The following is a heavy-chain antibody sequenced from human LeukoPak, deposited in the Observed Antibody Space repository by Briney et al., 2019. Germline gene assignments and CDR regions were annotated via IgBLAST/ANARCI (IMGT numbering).Heavy chain of an antibody. Sequence: SETLSLTCTASGGSISSSCWTWIRQPAGKGLEWIGRIYTSGSTNYNPSLKSRVTMSVDTSKNQFSLKLSSVTAADTAVYYCARARGYSYGFYWYFALWGRGTLVTVSS. J-gene: IGHJ2*01. CDR1: GGSISSSC. CDR3: ARARGYSYGFYWYFAL. CDR2: IYTSGST. D-gene: IGHD5-18*01. V-gene: IGHV4-4*07.